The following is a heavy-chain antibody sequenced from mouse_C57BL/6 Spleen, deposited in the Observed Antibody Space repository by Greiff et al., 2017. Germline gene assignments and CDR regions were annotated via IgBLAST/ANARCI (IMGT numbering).Heavy chain of an antibody. J-gene: IGHJ2*01. Sequence: VQLKESGGGLVKPGGSLKLSCAASGFTFSSYAMSWVRQTPEKRLEWVATISDGGSYTYYPDNVKGRFTISRDNAKNNLYLQMGHLKSEDTAMYYCARGDYYFDYWGQGTTLTVSS. V-gene: IGHV5-4*01. CDR1: GFTFSSYA. CDR3: ARGDYYFDY. CDR2: ISDGGSYT.